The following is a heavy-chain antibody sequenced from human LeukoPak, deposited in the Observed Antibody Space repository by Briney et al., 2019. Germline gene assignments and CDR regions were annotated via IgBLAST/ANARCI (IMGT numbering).Heavy chain of an antibody. CDR2: INPNSGGT. CDR3: ARDRGYCSSTSCYDWFDP. CDR1: GYTFTGYY. D-gene: IGHD2-2*01. J-gene: IGHJ5*02. Sequence: ASVKVSCKASGYTFTGYYMHWVRQAPGQGLEWMGWINPNSGGTSYAQKFQGRVTMTRDTSISTAYMELSRLRSDDTAVYYCARDRGYCSSTSCYDWFDPWGQGTLVTVSS. V-gene: IGHV1-2*02.